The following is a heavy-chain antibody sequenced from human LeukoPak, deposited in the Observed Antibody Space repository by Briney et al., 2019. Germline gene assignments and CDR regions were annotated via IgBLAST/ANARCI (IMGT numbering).Heavy chain of an antibody. CDR3: ASWLVTYYDILTGRNGGFDY. CDR1: GGSISSSNW. J-gene: IGHJ4*02. CDR2: IYHSGST. V-gene: IGHV4-4*02. Sequence: SETLSLTCAVSGGSISSSNWWSWVRQPPGKGLEWIGEIYHSGSTNYNPSLKSRVTISVDKSKNQFSLKLSSVTAADTAVYYCASWLVTYYDILTGRNGGFDYWGQGTLVTVSS. D-gene: IGHD3-9*01.